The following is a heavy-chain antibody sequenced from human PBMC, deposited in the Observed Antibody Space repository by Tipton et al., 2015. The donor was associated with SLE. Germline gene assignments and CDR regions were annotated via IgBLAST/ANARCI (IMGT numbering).Heavy chain of an antibody. CDR2: INHSGST. Sequence: TLSLTCTVSGGSISSSSYYWSWIRQPPGKGLEWIGEINHSGSTNYNPSLKSRVTISVDTSKNQFSLKLSSVTAADTAVYYCARGHTAMVGPLYYYGMDVWGQGTTVTASS. CDR1: GGSISSSSYY. J-gene: IGHJ6*02. CDR3: ARGHTAMVGPLYYYGMDV. D-gene: IGHD5-18*01. V-gene: IGHV4-39*07.